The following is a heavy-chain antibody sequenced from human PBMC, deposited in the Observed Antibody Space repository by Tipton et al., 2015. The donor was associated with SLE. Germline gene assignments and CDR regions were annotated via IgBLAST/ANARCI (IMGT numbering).Heavy chain of an antibody. Sequence: TLSLTCTVSGGSISGYYWSWIRQPPGKGLEWIAYIHSSGSTNYNPSLKSRVTISADTSKNQFSLKVSSVTAADSAVYYCAKWAANWGAVDIWGQGTLVTVSS. CDR1: GGSISGYY. CDR3: AKWAANWGAVDI. J-gene: IGHJ3*02. V-gene: IGHV4-59*01. CDR2: IHSSGST. D-gene: IGHD3-16*01.